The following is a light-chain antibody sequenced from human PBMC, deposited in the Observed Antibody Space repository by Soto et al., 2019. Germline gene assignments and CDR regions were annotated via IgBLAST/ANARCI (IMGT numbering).Light chain of an antibody. CDR2: AAS. Sequence: DIQMTQSPSSLSASVGDRVTITCRASQSISSYLNWYQQKPGKAPKLLIYAASSLQSGVLSRFSGSGSGTDFTLTISSLQPEDFATYYCQQSYSTPTALTFGGGTKVEIK. CDR1: QSISSY. CDR3: QQSYSTPTALT. J-gene: IGKJ4*01. V-gene: IGKV1-39*01.